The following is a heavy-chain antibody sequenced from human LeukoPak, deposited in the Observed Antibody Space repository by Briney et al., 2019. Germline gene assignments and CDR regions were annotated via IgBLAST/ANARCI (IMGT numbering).Heavy chain of an antibody. Sequence: GSLRLSCSASGFTFCSNDMNWLGQAPGQGLEWVSYISSSGSTIYYADSVKGRFTISRDNAKNSLYLQMNSLRAEDTAVYYCARDYYGSGNFPSYYFDYWGQGTLVTVSS. J-gene: IGHJ4*02. CDR1: GFTFCSND. D-gene: IGHD3-10*01. CDR3: ARDYYGSGNFPSYYFDY. V-gene: IGHV3-48*03. CDR2: ISSSGSTI.